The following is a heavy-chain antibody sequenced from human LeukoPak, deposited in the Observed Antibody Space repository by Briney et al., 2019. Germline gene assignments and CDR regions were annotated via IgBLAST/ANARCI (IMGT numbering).Heavy chain of an antibody. CDR2: INSDGSTT. J-gene: IGHJ4*02. CDR1: GFTFDTFW. D-gene: IGHD2-15*01. V-gene: IGHV3-74*01. Sequence: GGSLRLSCAASGFTFDTFWMHWVRQAPGQGLVWVSRINSDGSTTTYADSVRGRFTISGDNAKNMLYLQMNSLRAEDTAVYYCTSGYCSGGGCHTTNSPFDYWGQGILVTVSS. CDR3: TSGYCSGGGCHTTNSPFDY.